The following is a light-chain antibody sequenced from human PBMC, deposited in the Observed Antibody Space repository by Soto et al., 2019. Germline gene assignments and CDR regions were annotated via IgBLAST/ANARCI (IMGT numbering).Light chain of an antibody. CDR2: EAS. CDR1: QTVSSS. V-gene: IGKV3-11*01. CDR3: QQHIHWPLT. J-gene: IGKJ4*01. Sequence: EIVLTQSPATLSLSPGERATLSCRASQTVSSSLAWYQQKPGQAPRLLIYEASNRATGIPARFSGSGSGADFTLTISSLEPEDFALYYCQQHIHWPLTFGGGTKVDIK.